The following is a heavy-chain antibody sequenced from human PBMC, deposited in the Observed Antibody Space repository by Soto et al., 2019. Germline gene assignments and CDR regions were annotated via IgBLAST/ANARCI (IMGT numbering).Heavy chain of an antibody. CDR3: AHGSGWLFDF. J-gene: IGHJ4*02. CDR2: IYWDDDN. Sequence: QITLKESGPTLVKPTQTLTLTCTFSGFSLTSNAVGVGWFRQPPGKALEWLALIYWDDDNHYSPSLKSSLTFTKDTSKNLVVVIMTNMDPVDTATYYCAHGSGWLFDFWGQGTLVTVSS. D-gene: IGHD6-19*01. CDR1: GFSLTSNAVG. V-gene: IGHV2-5*02.